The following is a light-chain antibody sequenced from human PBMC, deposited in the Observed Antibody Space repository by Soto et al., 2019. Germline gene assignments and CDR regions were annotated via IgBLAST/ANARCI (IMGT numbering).Light chain of an antibody. J-gene: IGLJ1*01. Sequence: QSVLTQPPSVSGAPGQRVTISCTGSSSNIGAGYDVHWYQQLPGTAPKLLIYGNSNRPSGVPDRFSGSKSVTSASLAITGLQAEDEADYYCRSYDSSLSSYVFGTGTKLTVL. CDR1: SSNIGAGYD. CDR2: GNS. V-gene: IGLV1-40*01. CDR3: RSYDSSLSSYV.